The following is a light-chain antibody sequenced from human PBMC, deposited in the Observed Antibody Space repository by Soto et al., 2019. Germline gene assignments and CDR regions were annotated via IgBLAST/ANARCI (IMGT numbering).Light chain of an antibody. CDR3: QQYYSYPRT. V-gene: IGKV1-8*01. CDR1: QGISSY. J-gene: IGKJ1*01. Sequence: AIRMTQSPSSLSASTGDRVTITCRASQGISSYLAWYQQKPGKAPNLLIYAASTLQSGVPSRFSGSGSGTDFTLTITCLHSEDFATYYWQQYYSYPRTFGQGTKVEIK. CDR2: AAS.